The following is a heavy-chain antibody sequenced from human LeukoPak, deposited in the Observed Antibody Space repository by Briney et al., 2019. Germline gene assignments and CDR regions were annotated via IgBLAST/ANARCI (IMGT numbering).Heavy chain of an antibody. J-gene: IGHJ4*02. D-gene: IGHD2-15*01. CDR3: ARILLGYCSGGSCLNLYYFDY. CDR2: INHSGST. Sequence: SETLSLTCAVYGGSFSGYYWSWIRQPPGKGLEWIGEINHSGSTNYIPSLKSRVTISVDTSKNQFSLKLSSVTAADTAVYYCARILLGYCSGGSCLNLYYFDYWGQGTLVTVSS. CDR1: GGSFSGYY. V-gene: IGHV4-34*01.